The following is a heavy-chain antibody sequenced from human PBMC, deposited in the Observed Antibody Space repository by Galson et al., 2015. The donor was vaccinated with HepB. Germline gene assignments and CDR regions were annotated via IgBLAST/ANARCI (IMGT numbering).Heavy chain of an antibody. CDR2: ISTYNGNR. D-gene: IGHD6-19*01. Sequence: SVKVSCKASGYKFVSFHGISWLRQAPGHGPEWMGWISTYNGNRNFARNIEGRLTMTTEESTSTVYMELKNLTTDDTAVYYCARDPGTGWFDRFDYWGRGTLVTVTA. CDR3: ARDPGTGWFDRFDY. CDR1: GYKFVSFHG. J-gene: IGHJ4*02. V-gene: IGHV1-18*01.